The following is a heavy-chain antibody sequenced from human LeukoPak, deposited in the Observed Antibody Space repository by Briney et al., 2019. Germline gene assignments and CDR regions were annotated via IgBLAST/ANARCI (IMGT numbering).Heavy chain of an antibody. CDR1: GYTFTTYG. Sequence: ASVKVSCKASGYTFTTYGISWVRQAPGQGLEWMGCISGYNGDTDYAQKFQGRVTMTTDTSTSTAYMELRSLTSDDTAVYYCARERDSSSPRYFYYMDVWGEGTTVTVSS. D-gene: IGHD3-22*01. J-gene: IGHJ6*03. V-gene: IGHV1-18*01. CDR3: ARERDSSSPRYFYYMDV. CDR2: ISGYNGDT.